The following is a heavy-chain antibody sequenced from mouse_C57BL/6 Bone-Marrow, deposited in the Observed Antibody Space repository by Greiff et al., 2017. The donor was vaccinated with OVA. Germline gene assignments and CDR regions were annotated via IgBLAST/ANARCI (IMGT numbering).Heavy chain of an antibody. CDR1: GYTFTSYW. CDR2: IDPSDSET. CDR3: ACNWDDFDY. Sequence: QVQLQQPGTELVKPGASVKLSCKASGYTFTSYWMHWVKQRPIQGLEWIGNIDPSDSETHYNQKFKDKATLTVDKSSSTAYMQLSSLTSEDSAVYYCACNWDDFDYWGQGTTLTVSS. D-gene: IGHD4-1*01. J-gene: IGHJ2*01. V-gene: IGHV1-52*01.